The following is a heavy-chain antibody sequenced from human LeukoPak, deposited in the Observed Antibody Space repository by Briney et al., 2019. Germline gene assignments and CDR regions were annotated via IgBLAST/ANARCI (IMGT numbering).Heavy chain of an antibody. Sequence: GGSLRLSCAASGFTFSSYWMHWVRQAPGKGLVWVSRINSDGSSTSYADSVKGRFTISRDNAKNTLYLQMNSLRAEDTAVYYCARVRDCVVPAAMTSVCNGFDYWGQGTLVTVSS. D-gene: IGHD2-2*01. CDR2: INSDGSST. V-gene: IGHV3-74*01. J-gene: IGHJ4*02. CDR3: ARVRDCVVPAAMTSVCNGFDY. CDR1: GFTFSSYW.